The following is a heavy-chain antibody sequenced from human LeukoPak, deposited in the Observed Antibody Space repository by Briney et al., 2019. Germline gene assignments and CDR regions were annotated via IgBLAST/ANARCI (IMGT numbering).Heavy chain of an antibody. D-gene: IGHD2-21*01. V-gene: IGHV3-48*01. CDR1: GFTFRIYS. J-gene: IGHJ4*02. CDR2: ITSNSGTI. CDR3: ARVAPGHDIGRGYFDY. Sequence: GGSLRLSCAAPGFTFRIYSMNWVRPAPGKGLEWISYITSNSGTIYYTDSVKSRFTISRDNAKNSLYLQMNSLRAEDTAVYYRARVAPGHDIGRGYFDYWGQGTLVTVSS.